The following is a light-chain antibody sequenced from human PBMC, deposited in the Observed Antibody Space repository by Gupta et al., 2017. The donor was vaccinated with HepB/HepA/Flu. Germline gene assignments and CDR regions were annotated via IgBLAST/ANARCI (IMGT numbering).Light chain of an antibody. J-gene: IGLJ3*02. V-gene: IGLV4-69*01. CDR3: QTWGTGTWV. CDR1: SGHSSYA. Sequence: QLVLPQSPSASASLGASVKLTCTLNSGHSSYAIEWHQQQPEKGPRYLMKLNSDGSHNKGDGIPDRFSGSSSGAERDLTISSVQAEDEDDYYCQTWGTGTWVFGGGTKLTVL. CDR2: LNSDGSH.